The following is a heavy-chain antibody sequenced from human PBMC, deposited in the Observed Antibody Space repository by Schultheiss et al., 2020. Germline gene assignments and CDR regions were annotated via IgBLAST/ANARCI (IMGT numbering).Heavy chain of an antibody. CDR1: GFTFDDYA. CDR2: ISWNSGSI. V-gene: IGHV3-9*01. Sequence: GGSLRLSCAASGFTFDDYAMHWVRQAPGKGLEWVSGISWNSGSIGYADSVKGRFTISRDNAKNSLYLQMNSLRAEDTAVYYCASDLSVYFDYWGQGTLVTVS. J-gene: IGHJ4*02. CDR3: ASDLSVYFDY.